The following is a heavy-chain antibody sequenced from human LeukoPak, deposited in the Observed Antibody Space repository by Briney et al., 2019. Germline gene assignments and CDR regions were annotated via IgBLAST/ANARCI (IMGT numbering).Heavy chain of an antibody. CDR1: GFTFSSYA. CDR3: ATGNTDDY. CDR2: ISYDGSNK. V-gene: IGHV3-30-3*01. Sequence: PGGSLRLSCAASGFTFSSYAMHWVRQAPGKGLEWVAVISYDGSNKYYADSVKGRFTISRDNSKNTLDLQMNRLIPEDTAVYYCATGNTDDYWGQGTLVTVSS. J-gene: IGHJ4*02. D-gene: IGHD1-14*01.